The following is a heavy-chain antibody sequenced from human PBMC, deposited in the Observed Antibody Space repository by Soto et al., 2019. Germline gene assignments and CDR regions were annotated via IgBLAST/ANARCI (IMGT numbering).Heavy chain of an antibody. CDR3: ARGGSGIVGATMAFDI. CDR1: GYTFTSYY. D-gene: IGHD1-26*01. V-gene: IGHV1-46*01. CDR2: INPSGGST. J-gene: IGHJ3*02. Sequence: GASVKVSCKASGYTFTSYYMHWVRQAPGQGLEWMGIINPSGGSTSYAQKFQGRVTMTRDTPTSTVYMELSSLRSEDTAVYYCARGGSGIVGATMAFDIWGQGTMVTVSS.